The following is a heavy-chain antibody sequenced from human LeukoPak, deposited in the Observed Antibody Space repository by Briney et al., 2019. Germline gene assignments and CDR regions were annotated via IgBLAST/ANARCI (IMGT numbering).Heavy chain of an antibody. CDR3: ARRSSGWYLDY. Sequence: GESLKISCKGSGYSFTSYWIGWVRQMHGKGLEWMGIIYPGYSDTRYSPSFPGQVTISADKSISTAYLQWSSVKASDTAMYYCARRSSGWYLDYWGQGTLVTVSS. J-gene: IGHJ4*02. CDR2: IYPGYSDT. V-gene: IGHV5-51*01. D-gene: IGHD6-19*01. CDR1: GYSFTSYW.